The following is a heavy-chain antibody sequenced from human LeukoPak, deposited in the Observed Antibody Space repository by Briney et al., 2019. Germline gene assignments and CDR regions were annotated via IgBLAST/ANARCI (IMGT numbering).Heavy chain of an antibody. D-gene: IGHD6-19*01. V-gene: IGHV3-23*01. Sequence: GGSLRLSCAAFEFTVSSNYMSWVRQAPGKGLEWVSAISGSGGSTYYADSVKGRFTISRDNSKNTLYLQMNSLRAEDTAVYYCAKDVQIAVAGTFRYFQHWGQGTLVTVSS. CDR2: ISGSGGST. CDR3: AKDVQIAVAGTFRYFQH. CDR1: EFTVSSNY. J-gene: IGHJ1*01.